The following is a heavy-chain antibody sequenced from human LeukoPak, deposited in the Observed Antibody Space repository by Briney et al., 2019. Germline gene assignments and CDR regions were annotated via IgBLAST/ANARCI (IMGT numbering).Heavy chain of an antibody. Sequence: SETLSLTCTVSGGSISSYYWSWIRQPPGKGLEWIGYIYYSGSTNYNPSLKSRVAISVDTSKNQFSLKLSSVTAADTAVYYCAREDGDGYNYYWGQGTLVTVSS. CDR3: AREDGDGYNYY. D-gene: IGHD5-24*01. CDR1: GGSISSYY. J-gene: IGHJ4*02. CDR2: IYYSGST. V-gene: IGHV4-59*01.